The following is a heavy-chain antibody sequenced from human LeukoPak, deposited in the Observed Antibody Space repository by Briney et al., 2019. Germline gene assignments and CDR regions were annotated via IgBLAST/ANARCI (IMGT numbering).Heavy chain of an antibody. V-gene: IGHV1-46*01. J-gene: IGHJ4*02. CDR1: GYTFTSYY. Sequence: ASLKVSCKASGYTFTSYYMHWVRQAPGQGLEWMGIINPSGGSTSYAQKFQGRVTITADESTSTAYMELSSLRSEDTAVYYCARESSSSTLFDYWGQGTLVTVPS. D-gene: IGHD6-6*01. CDR3: ARESSSSTLFDY. CDR2: INPSGGST.